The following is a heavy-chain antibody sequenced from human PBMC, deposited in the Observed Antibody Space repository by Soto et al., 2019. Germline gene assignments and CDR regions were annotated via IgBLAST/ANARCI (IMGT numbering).Heavy chain of an antibody. CDR3: ARHSGWYPRGFDP. CDR1: GGSISSSSYY. D-gene: IGHD6-19*01. V-gene: IGHV4-39*01. Sequence: QLQLQESGPGLVKPSETLSLTCTVSGGSISSSSYYWGWIRQPPGKGLEWIGSIYYSGSTYYNPSLKSRVTISVDTSKNRFSLKLSSVTAADTAVYYCARHSGWYPRGFDPWGQGTLVTVSS. CDR2: IYYSGST. J-gene: IGHJ5*02.